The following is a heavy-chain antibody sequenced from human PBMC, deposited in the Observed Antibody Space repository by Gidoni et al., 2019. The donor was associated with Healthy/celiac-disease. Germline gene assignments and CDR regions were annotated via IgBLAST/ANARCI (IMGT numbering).Heavy chain of an antibody. J-gene: IGHJ5*02. Sequence: QLQLQESGPGLVKPSETLSLTCTVSGGSISSSSYYWGWIRQPPGKGLEWIGSIYYSGSTYYNPSLKSRVTISVDTSKNQFSLKLSSVTAADTAVYYCARHSTGTTSLQLDWFDPWGQGTLVTVSS. D-gene: IGHD1-7*01. V-gene: IGHV4-39*01. CDR3: ARHSTGTTSLQLDWFDP. CDR2: IYYSGST. CDR1: GGSISSSSYY.